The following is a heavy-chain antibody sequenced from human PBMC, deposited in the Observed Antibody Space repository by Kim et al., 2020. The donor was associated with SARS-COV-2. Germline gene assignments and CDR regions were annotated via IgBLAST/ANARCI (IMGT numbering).Heavy chain of an antibody. CDR3: ARTRRWGFIDY. CDR2: IYYSGST. Sequence: SETLSLTCTVSGGSISSSSYYWGWIRQPPGKGLEWIGSIYYSGSTYYNPSLKSRVTISVDTSKNQFSLKLSSVTAADTAVYYCARTRRWGFIDYWGQGTLVTVSS. CDR1: GGSISSSSYY. V-gene: IGHV4-39*01. D-gene: IGHD7-27*01. J-gene: IGHJ4*02.